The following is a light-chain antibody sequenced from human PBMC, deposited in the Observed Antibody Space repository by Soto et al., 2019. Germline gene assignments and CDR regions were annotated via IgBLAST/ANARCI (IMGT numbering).Light chain of an antibody. CDR1: QSLLHSNGYNY. CDR2: LGS. CDR3: MQALQAPLP. Sequence: DIVVTQSPLSLPVTPGEPASISCRPSQSLLHSNGYNYLDWYLQKPGQSPQLLIYLGSNRASGVPDRLTGSGSGTDFTLKISRVEAEDVGFYYCMQALQAPLPFGQGTKVDIX. V-gene: IGKV2-28*01. J-gene: IGKJ1*01.